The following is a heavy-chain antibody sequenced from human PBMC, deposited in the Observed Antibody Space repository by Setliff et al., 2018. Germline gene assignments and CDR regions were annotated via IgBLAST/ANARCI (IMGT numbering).Heavy chain of an antibody. V-gene: IGHV4-34*01. D-gene: IGHD2-2*02. CDR1: GGSISDYY. CDR2: INHSGST. Sequence: PSETLSLTCSGYGGSISDYYWSWIRQPPGKGLEWIGEINHSGSTNYNPSLKSRVTISLDTSTNQVSLKLSSVTAADTAVYYCARDRQYCSSTSCYTSYFYYYAMDIWGQGTTVTVSS. J-gene: IGHJ6*02. CDR3: ARDRQYCSSTSCYTSYFYYYAMDI.